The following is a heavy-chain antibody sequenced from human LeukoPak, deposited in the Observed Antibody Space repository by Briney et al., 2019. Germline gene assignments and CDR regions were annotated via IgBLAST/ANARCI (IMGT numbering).Heavy chain of an antibody. V-gene: IGHV3-30*18. D-gene: IGHD3-10*01. CDR3: AKTYYYGSGSYPIGAFDI. Sequence: PGRSLRLSCTASGFTFSTYGAHWVRQAPGKGLEWVAVISYDGTNKYYTDSVRGRFNISRDNSKNTLYLQMNSLRAEDTAVYYRAKTYYYGSGSYPIGAFDIWGQGTMVTVSS. J-gene: IGHJ3*02. CDR1: GFTFSTYG. CDR2: ISYDGTNK.